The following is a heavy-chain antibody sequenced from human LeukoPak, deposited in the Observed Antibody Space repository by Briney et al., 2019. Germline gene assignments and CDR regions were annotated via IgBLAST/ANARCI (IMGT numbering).Heavy chain of an antibody. CDR2: INPDSGGT. CDR1: GYTFTGYY. J-gene: IGHJ3*02. V-gene: IGHV1-2*02. Sequence: ASVKVSCKASGYTFTGYYIHWVRQAPGQGLEWMGWINPDSGGTNYAQKFQGRVTMTRDTSISTVYMELSSLRSDDTAVYYCARQGIDAFDIWGQGTLVTVSS. CDR3: ARQGIDAFDI.